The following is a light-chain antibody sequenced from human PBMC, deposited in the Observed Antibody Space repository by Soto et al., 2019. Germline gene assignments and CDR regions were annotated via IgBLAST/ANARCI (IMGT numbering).Light chain of an antibody. CDR3: HHYHNWPMT. Sequence: DIVMTQSPDSLAVSLGEMATINCRASQSVGNSLAWYQHKPGQAPRLLIYDVSNRATGIPARFSGSGSGTDFTLTISSLEPEDFAVYYCHHYHNWPMTFGQGTRLEIK. V-gene: IGKV3-11*01. CDR2: DVS. CDR1: QSVGNS. J-gene: IGKJ5*01.